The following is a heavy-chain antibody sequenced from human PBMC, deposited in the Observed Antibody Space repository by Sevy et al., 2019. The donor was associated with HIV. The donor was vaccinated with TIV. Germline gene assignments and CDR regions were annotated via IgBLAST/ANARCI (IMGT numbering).Heavy chain of an antibody. D-gene: IGHD6-13*01. CDR3: AKATGYSSSWESRPFDY. CDR2: ISDDGNNK. V-gene: IGHV3-30*18. CDR1: GFTFSSYG. J-gene: IGHJ4*02. Sequence: GGSLRLSCAASGFTFSSYGMYWVRQAPGKGLEWVAVISDDGNNKYYGDSVKGRFTISRDNSMNTLYLQMNSLTTEDTAGYYCAKATGYSSSWESRPFDYWGRGTLVTVSS.